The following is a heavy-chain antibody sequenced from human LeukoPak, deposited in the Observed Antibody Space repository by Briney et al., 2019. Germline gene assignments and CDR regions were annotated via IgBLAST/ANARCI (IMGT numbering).Heavy chain of an antibody. V-gene: IGHV1-24*01. CDR2: FDPEDGET. J-gene: IGHJ5*02. CDR1: GYTLTELS. D-gene: IGHD3-9*01. CDR3: ATFALGAYFDWP. Sequence: ASVKVPCKVSGYTLTELSMHWVRQAPGKGLEWMGGFDPEDGETIYAQKFQGRVTMTEDTSTDTAYMELSSLRSEDTAVYYCATFALGAYFDWPWGQGTLVTVSS.